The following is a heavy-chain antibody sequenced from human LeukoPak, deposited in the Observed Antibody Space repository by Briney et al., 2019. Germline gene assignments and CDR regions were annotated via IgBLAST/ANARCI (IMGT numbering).Heavy chain of an antibody. CDR1: GGSISSSSYY. V-gene: IGHV4-39*01. D-gene: IGHD6-13*01. J-gene: IGHJ6*03. Sequence: SETLSLTCTVSGGSISSSSYYWGWIRQPPGKGLEWIGSIYYSGSTYYNPSLKSRVTISVDTSKNQFSLKLSSVTAADTAVYYCARQEYSSRRMDVWGKGTTVTVSS. CDR3: ARQEYSSRRMDV. CDR2: IYYSGST.